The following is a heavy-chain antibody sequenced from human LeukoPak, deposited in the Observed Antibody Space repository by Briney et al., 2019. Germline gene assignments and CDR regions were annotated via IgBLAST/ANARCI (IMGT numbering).Heavy chain of an antibody. CDR2: INHSGST. CDR3: ARGRMGSGGFDY. D-gene: IGHD3-10*01. Sequence: SETLSLTCAVYGGSFSGYYWSWIRQPPGKGLEWMGEINHSGSTNYNPCLKSRVTISVDNPKNQFPLKLSSVTAADTAVYYCARGRMGSGGFDYWGQGTLVTVSS. J-gene: IGHJ4*02. CDR1: GGSFSGYY. V-gene: IGHV4-34*01.